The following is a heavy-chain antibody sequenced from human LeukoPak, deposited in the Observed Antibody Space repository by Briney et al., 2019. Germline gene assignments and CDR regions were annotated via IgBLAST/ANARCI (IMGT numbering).Heavy chain of an antibody. J-gene: IGHJ6*02. Sequence: SETLSLTCAVYGGSFSGYYWSWIRQPPGKGLEWIGEINHSGSTNYNPSLESRVTISVDTSKNQFSLELSSVTAADTAVYYCARHYYDSSGLFYYYGMDVWGQGTTVTVSS. CDR3: ARHYYDSSGLFYYYGMDV. CDR1: GGSFSGYY. V-gene: IGHV4-34*01. D-gene: IGHD3-22*01. CDR2: INHSGST.